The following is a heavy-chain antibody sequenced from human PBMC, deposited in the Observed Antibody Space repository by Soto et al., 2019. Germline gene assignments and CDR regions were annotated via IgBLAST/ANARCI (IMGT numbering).Heavy chain of an antibody. CDR1: GGSISSGGYS. V-gene: IGHV4-30-2*01. J-gene: IGHJ2*01. Sequence: QLQLQESGSGLVKPSQTLFLTCAVSGGSISSGGYSWSWIRQPPGKGLAWIGYIYHSGSTYYNPSLKSRVTISVDRSKNQFSLKLSSVTAEDTAVYYCARGKYDYVWGTSDWYFDLWGRGTLVTVSS. D-gene: IGHD3-16*01. CDR2: IYHSGST. CDR3: ARGKYDYVWGTSDWYFDL.